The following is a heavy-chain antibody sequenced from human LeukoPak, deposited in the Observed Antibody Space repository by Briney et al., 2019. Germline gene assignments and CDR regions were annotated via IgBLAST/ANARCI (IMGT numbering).Heavy chain of an antibody. CDR3: ARGGGYAWDY. J-gene: IGHJ4*02. Sequence: PGRSLRLSCATSGFTFTTYWMNWVRQAPGKGREWVANIKQDGSEKYYVDSVKGRFTISRDNARNSLYLQMNSLRADDTAVYYCARGGGYAWDYWGQGTLVTVSS. V-gene: IGHV3-7*01. D-gene: IGHD5-12*01. CDR2: IKQDGSEK. CDR1: GFTFTTYW.